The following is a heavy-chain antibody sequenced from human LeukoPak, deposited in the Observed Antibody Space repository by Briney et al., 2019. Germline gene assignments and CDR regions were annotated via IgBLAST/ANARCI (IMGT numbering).Heavy chain of an antibody. CDR2: ISYDGSNK. Sequence: GGSLRLSCAASGFTFSSYSMNWVRQAPGKGLEWVAVISYDGSNKYYADSVKGRFTISRDNSKNTLYLQMNSLRAEDTAVYYCAKDYGSSGWDPLDYWGQGTLVTVSS. CDR1: GFTFSSYS. D-gene: IGHD6-19*01. J-gene: IGHJ4*02. CDR3: AKDYGSSGWDPLDY. V-gene: IGHV3-30*18.